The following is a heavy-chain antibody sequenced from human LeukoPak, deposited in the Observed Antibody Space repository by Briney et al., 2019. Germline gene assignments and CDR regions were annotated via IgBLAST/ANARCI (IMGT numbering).Heavy chain of an antibody. D-gene: IGHD2-21*02. CDR1: GYTFTGYY. Sequence: ASVKVSCKASGYTFTGYYMHWVRQAPGQGLEWMGRINPNSGGTNYAQKFQGRVTMTRDTFISTAYMELSRLRSDDTAVYYCARDFCGGDCYSGAFDIWGQGTMVTVPS. CDR2: INPNSGGT. CDR3: ARDFCGGDCYSGAFDI. V-gene: IGHV1-2*06. J-gene: IGHJ3*02.